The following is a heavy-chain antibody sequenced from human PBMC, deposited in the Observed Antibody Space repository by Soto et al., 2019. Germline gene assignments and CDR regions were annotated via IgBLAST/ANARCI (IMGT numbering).Heavy chain of an antibody. CDR3: ARGAERGFLEWLLRRHRSYYYYYGMDV. V-gene: IGHV1-2*04. Sequence: GASVKVSCKASGYTFTGYYMHWVRQAPGQGLEWMGWINPNSGGTNYAQKFQGWVTMTRDTSISTAYMELSRLRSDDTAVYYCARGAERGFLEWLLRRHRSYYYYYGMDVWGPGTTVTVSS. CDR2: INPNSGGT. J-gene: IGHJ6*02. D-gene: IGHD3-3*01. CDR1: GYTFTGYY.